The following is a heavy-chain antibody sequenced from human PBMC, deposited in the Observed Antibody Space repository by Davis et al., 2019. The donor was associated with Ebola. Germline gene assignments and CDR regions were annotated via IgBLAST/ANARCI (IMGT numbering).Heavy chain of an antibody. D-gene: IGHD5-18*01. CDR1: GGSISSYY. CDR3: ARDSYRRAGYGLKWWFAP. CDR2: IYYSGST. J-gene: IGHJ5*02. Sequence: MPSETLSLTCTVSGGSISSYYWSWNRQPPGKGLEWIGYIYYSGSTNYNPSLKSRVTITVDTSKNQFPLKLSSVTASDTAVYYCARDSYRRAGYGLKWWFAPWGQGTLVTVSS. V-gene: IGHV4-59*01.